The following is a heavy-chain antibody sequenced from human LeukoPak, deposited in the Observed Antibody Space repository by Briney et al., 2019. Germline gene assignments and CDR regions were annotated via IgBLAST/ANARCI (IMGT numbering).Heavy chain of an antibody. Sequence: ASVKVSCKASGYTFTSYYMHWVRQAPGQGLEWMGWINPNSGGTNYAQKFQGRVTMTRDTSISTAYMELSRLRSDDTAVYYCANTYDSSGYSIDDAFDIWGQGTMVTVSS. CDR2: INPNSGGT. CDR1: GYTFTSYY. J-gene: IGHJ3*02. V-gene: IGHV1-2*02. CDR3: ANTYDSSGYSIDDAFDI. D-gene: IGHD3-22*01.